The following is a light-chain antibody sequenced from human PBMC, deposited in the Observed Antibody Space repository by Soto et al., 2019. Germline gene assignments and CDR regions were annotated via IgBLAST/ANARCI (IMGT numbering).Light chain of an antibody. V-gene: IGLV2-23*01. Sequence: QSALTQPASMSGSPGQSITISCTGTSSDVGGYDLVSWYQQHPGKAPKLIIYEGSKRPSGISNRFSGSKSGNTAFLIISGLQGDDEGDYYCCAYVSSNTLLFGGGTKLTVL. CDR2: EGS. CDR1: SSDVGGYDL. J-gene: IGLJ3*02. CDR3: CAYVSSNTLL.